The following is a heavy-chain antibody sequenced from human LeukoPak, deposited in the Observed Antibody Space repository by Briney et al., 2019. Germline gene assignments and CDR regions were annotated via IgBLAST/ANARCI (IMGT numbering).Heavy chain of an antibody. CDR3: ARVKKGQYYYDSSGQYDAFDI. V-gene: IGHV4-59*01. Sequence: PSETLSLTCTVSGGSISSYYWSWIRQPPGKGLEWIGYIYYSGSTNCNPSLKSRVTISLDTSKNQFSLKLSSVTAADTAVYYCARVKKGQYYYDSSGQYDAFDIWGQGTMVTVSS. D-gene: IGHD3-22*01. CDR2: IYYSGST. CDR1: GGSISSYY. J-gene: IGHJ3*02.